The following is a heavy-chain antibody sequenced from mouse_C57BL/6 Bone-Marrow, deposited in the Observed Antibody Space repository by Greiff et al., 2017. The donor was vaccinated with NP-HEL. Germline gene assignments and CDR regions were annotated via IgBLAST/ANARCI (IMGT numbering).Heavy chain of an antibody. J-gene: IGHJ4*01. D-gene: IGHD1-1*01. CDR2: IYYSGTI. CDR3: ARDYYGSSFYAMDY. V-gene: IGHV3-5*01. Sequence: EVKLMESGPGLVKPSQTVFLTCTVTGISITTGNYRWSWIRQFPGNKLEWIGYIYYSGTITYNPSLTSRTTIPSDTPKNQFFLEMNSLTAEDTATYSCARDYYGSSFYAMDYWGQGTSVTVSS. CDR1: GISITTGNYR.